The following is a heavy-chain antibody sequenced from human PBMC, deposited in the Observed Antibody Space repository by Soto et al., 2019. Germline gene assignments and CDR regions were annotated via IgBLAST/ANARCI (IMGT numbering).Heavy chain of an antibody. V-gene: IGHV4-30-4*01. D-gene: IGHD3-22*01. CDR3: ARERQYYYDSSGSDY. Sequence: PSETLSLTCTVSGGSISSGDYYWSWIRQPTGKGMEWIGYIYYSGSTYYNPSLKSRVTISVDTSKNQFSLKLSSVTAADSAVYYCARERQYYYDSSGSDYWGQGTLVTVSS. CDR2: IYYSGST. J-gene: IGHJ4*02. CDR1: GGSISSGDYY.